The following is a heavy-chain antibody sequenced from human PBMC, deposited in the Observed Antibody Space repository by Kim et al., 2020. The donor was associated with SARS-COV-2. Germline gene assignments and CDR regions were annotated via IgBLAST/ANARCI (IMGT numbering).Heavy chain of an antibody. CDR2: IFYSGTT. CDR3: ARAASSVYRFYY. Sequence: SETLSLTCTVSGDSISISGYYLGWIRQPPGKGLEWIGRIFYSGTTYYNPSLKRRVTISVDTSKNHFSLKLTSVTATDAAVYYCARAASSVYRFYYWGQ. CDR1: GDSISISGYY. J-gene: IGHJ4*02. V-gene: IGHV4-39*02. D-gene: IGHD6-13*01.